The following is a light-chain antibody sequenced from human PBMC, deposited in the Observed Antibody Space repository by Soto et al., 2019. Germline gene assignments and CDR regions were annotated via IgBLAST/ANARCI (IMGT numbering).Light chain of an antibody. CDR2: GAS. Sequence: EIVLTQSPGTLSLSPGERATLSCRASQSVSSSYLAWYQQKPGQAPRLLIYGASSRATCIPDKFSGSGSGTDFTLTISRLEPEDFAVYYCQQYGSQSLTFGQGTKVEI. J-gene: IGKJ1*01. CDR3: QQYGSQSLT. V-gene: IGKV3-20*01. CDR1: QSVSSSY.